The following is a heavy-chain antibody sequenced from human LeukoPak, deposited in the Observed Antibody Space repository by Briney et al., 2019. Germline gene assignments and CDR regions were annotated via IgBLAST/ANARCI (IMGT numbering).Heavy chain of an antibody. CDR2: ISSYT. Sequence: GGSLRLSCAASGFTFSDYYMSWIRQSPGKGLEWVSYISSYTNYADSVKGRFTNSRDNANNSLYLQMNSLRAEDTAVYYCARENTGAMDVWGQGTTVTVSS. J-gene: IGHJ6*02. D-gene: IGHD1/OR15-1a*01. V-gene: IGHV3-11*05. CDR1: GFTFSDYY. CDR3: ARENTGAMDV.